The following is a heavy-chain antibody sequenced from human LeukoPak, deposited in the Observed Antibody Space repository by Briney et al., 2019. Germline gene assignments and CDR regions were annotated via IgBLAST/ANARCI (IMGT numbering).Heavy chain of an antibody. D-gene: IGHD2-21*02. V-gene: IGHV3-30*18. J-gene: IGHJ3*02. CDR3: AKETDGVDAFDI. Sequence: GGSLRLSCAASGFTFSSYGIHWVRQAPGKGLEWVAVISYDGSNKYYADSVKGRFTISRDNSKNTLYLQMNSLRAEDTAVYYCAKETDGVDAFDIWGQGTMVTVSS. CDR1: GFTFSSYG. CDR2: ISYDGSNK.